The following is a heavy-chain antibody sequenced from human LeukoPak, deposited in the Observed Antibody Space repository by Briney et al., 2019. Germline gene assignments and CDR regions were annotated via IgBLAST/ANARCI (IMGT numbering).Heavy chain of an antibody. CDR1: GFTFSSYA. CDR3: AKGVSAFDI. V-gene: IGHV3-30*04. Sequence: PGGSLRLSCAASGFTFSSYAMHWVRRAPGKGLEWVTIISYDGTNKYYADSVKGRFTISRDNSKNTLYLQMNSLRAEDTAVYYCAKGVSAFDIWGQGTMVTVSS. CDR2: ISYDGTNK. J-gene: IGHJ3*02.